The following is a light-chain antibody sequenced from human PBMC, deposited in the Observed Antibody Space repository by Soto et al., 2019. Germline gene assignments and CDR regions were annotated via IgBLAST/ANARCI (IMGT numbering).Light chain of an antibody. CDR2: KAS. J-gene: IGKJ2*01. CDR1: QSISSW. V-gene: IGKV1-5*03. Sequence: DIQMTQSPSTLSASVGDRVTITCRASQSISSWLAWYQQKPGKAPKLLIYKASSLESGVPSRFSGSGSGTKFTLTISSLQPDDFATYYCQQYNDYSPYTFGQGTKLEIK. CDR3: QQYNDYSPYT.